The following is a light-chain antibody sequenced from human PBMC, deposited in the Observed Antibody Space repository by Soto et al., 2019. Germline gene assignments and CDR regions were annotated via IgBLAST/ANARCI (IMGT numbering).Light chain of an antibody. Sequence: DIQMTQSPSSLSASVGDIVTITCRASQGIRTDLVWYQQKPGKAPKRLIYAASSLQSGVPSRFSGSGSGTEFTLTISSLQPEDFATYYCLQHNSYPLTFGGGTKVDIK. CDR2: AAS. CDR3: LQHNSYPLT. CDR1: QGIRTD. J-gene: IGKJ4*01. V-gene: IGKV1-17*01.